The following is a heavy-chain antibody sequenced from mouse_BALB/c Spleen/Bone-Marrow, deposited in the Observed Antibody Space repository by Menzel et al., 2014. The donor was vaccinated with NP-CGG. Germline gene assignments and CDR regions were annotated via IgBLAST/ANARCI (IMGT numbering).Heavy chain of an antibody. CDR1: GYTFTSYW. J-gene: IGHJ4*01. CDR3: TRRGYYAMDY. CDR2: IDPSDSYT. Sequence: VQLQQSGAELVKPGASVKMSCKAPGYTFTSYWMHWVKQRPGQGLEWIGVIDPSDSYTSYNQKYKGKATLTVDTSSSTAYMQLSSLTSEDSAVYYCTRRGYYAMDYWGQGTSVTVSS. V-gene: IGHV1S127*01.